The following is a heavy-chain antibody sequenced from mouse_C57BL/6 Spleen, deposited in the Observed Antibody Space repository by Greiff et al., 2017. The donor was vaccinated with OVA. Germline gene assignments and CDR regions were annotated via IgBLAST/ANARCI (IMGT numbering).Heavy chain of an antibody. J-gene: IGHJ4*01. Sequence: EVQLQESGPELVKPGASVKISCKASGYSFTGYYMNWVKQSPEKSLEWIGEINPSTGGTTYNQKFKAKATLTVDKSSSTAYMQLKSLTSEDAAVYYCARRSNYGAMDYWGQGTSVTVSS. V-gene: IGHV1-42*01. CDR1: GYSFTGYY. CDR2: INPSTGGT. D-gene: IGHD2-5*01. CDR3: ARRSNYGAMDY.